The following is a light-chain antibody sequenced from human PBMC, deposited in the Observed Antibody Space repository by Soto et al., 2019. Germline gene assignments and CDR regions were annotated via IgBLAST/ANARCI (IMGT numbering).Light chain of an antibody. Sequence: QSVLTQPPSVSAAPGQKVTISCSGSNSNIGNNDVSWYQQVPGTAPKLLIYDNDKRPSAIPDRFSGSKSGTSATLDITGIQTGDEGDYYCGAWDNSLRAGLFGGGTQLTVL. V-gene: IGLV1-51*01. CDR2: DND. CDR1: NSNIGNND. J-gene: IGLJ3*02. CDR3: GAWDNSLRAGL.